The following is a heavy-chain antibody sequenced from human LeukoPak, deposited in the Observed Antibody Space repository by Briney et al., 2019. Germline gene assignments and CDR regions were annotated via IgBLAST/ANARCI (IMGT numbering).Heavy chain of an antibody. J-gene: IGHJ4*02. V-gene: IGHV3-11*04. CDR3: AREIRRDRPNPTFGGVIASFDY. CDR1: GFTFSDYY. CDR2: ISSSGSTI. Sequence: GGSLRLSCAASGFTFSDYYMSWIRQAPGKGLEWVSYISSSGSTIYYADSVKGRFTISRDNAKNSLYLQMNSLRAEDTAVYYCAREIRRDRPNPTFGGVIASFDYWGQGTLVTVSS. D-gene: IGHD3-16*02.